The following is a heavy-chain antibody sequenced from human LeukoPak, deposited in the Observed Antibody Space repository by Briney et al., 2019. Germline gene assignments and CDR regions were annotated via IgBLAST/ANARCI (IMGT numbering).Heavy chain of an antibody. CDR1: GGSISSGSYY. D-gene: IGHD6-6*01. V-gene: IGHV4-61*02. CDR3: ARRRYSSSAGNDY. CDR2: IYTSGST. J-gene: IGHJ4*02. Sequence: SETLSLTCTVSGGSISSGSYYWSWIRQPAGKGLEWIGRIYTSGSTNYNPSLKSRVTISVDTSKNQFSLKLSSVTAADTAVYYCARRRYSSSAGNDYWGQGTLVTVSS.